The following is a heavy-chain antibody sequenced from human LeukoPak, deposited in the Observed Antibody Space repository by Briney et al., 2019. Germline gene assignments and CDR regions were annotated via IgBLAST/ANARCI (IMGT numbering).Heavy chain of an antibody. D-gene: IGHD3-3*01. Sequence: SETLSLTCTVSGGSISSYYWSWIRQPPGKGLEWIGYIYYSGSTNYNPSLKSRVTISVDTSKNQFSLKLSSVTAADTAVYYCARFATIFGVVKGAFDIWGQGTMVTVSS. CDR3: ARFATIFGVVKGAFDI. CDR1: GGSISSYY. CDR2: IYYSGST. V-gene: IGHV4-59*08. J-gene: IGHJ3*02.